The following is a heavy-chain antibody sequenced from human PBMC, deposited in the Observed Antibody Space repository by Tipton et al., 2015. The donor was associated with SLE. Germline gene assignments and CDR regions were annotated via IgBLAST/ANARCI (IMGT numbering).Heavy chain of an antibody. D-gene: IGHD1-1*01. CDR3: ARRPAAMEYLQSPFDI. Sequence: TLSLTCAVYGGSLGGHYWSWIRQSPGKGLECIGESNDSGKTNYNPALKSRATISVDTSRNQFSLKLSSVTAADTAVYYCARRPAAMEYLQSPFDIWGQGTVVTVSS. CDR1: GGSLGGHY. J-gene: IGHJ3*02. CDR2: SNDSGKT. V-gene: IGHV4-34*01.